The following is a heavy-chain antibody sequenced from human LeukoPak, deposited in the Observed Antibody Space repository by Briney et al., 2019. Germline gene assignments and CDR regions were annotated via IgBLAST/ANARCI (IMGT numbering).Heavy chain of an antibody. CDR3: ARDRGTELTGYYS. CDR1: GFTFSSYS. J-gene: IGHJ4*02. D-gene: IGHD3-9*01. CDR2: ISSSSSYI. Sequence: GGSLRLSCAASGFTFSSYSMNWVRQAPGKGLEWVSSISSSSSYIYYADSVKGRFTISRDNAKNSLYLQMNSLRAEDTAVYYCARDRGTELTGYYSWGQGTLVTVSS. V-gene: IGHV3-21*01.